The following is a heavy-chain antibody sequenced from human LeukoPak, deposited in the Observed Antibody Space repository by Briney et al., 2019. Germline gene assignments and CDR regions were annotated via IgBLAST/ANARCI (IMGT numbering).Heavy chain of an antibody. Sequence: GGSLRLSCAASGFTFSSYGMHWVRQAPGKGLEWVAVIWYDGSNKYYADSVKGRFTISRDNSKNTLYLQMNSLRAEDTAVYYCAKDSASGTNFDYWGQGTLVTVSS. CDR2: IWYDGSNK. V-gene: IGHV3-33*06. D-gene: IGHD1-26*01. J-gene: IGHJ4*02. CDR3: AKDSASGTNFDY. CDR1: GFTFSSYG.